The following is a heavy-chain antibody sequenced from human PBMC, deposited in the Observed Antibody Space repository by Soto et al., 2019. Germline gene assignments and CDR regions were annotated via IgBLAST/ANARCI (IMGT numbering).Heavy chain of an antibody. CDR3: ARADATVPYYYGMDV. Sequence: ASVKVSCKASGYTFTSYGISWVRRAPGQGLEWMGWISAYNGNTNYAQKLQGRVTMTTDTSTSTAYMELRSLRSDDTAVYYCARADATVPYYYGMDVWGQGTTVTVSS. CDR2: ISAYNGNT. V-gene: IGHV1-18*01. D-gene: IGHD4-17*01. J-gene: IGHJ6*02. CDR1: GYTFTSYG.